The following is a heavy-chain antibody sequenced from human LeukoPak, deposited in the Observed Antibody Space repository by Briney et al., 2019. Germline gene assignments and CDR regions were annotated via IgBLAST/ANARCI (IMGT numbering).Heavy chain of an antibody. Sequence: GGSLTLSCAASGFNFNDYAMTWVRQAPGKGLEWVSAIRGSGGSTYYADSVKDRFTISRDNSKNTLYLQMNSLRAEDTAVYYCGRDPNGDYIGAFDMWGQGTVVTVSS. CDR2: IRGSGGST. J-gene: IGHJ3*02. V-gene: IGHV3-23*01. CDR3: GRDPNGDYIGAFDM. D-gene: IGHD4-17*01. CDR1: GFNFNDYA.